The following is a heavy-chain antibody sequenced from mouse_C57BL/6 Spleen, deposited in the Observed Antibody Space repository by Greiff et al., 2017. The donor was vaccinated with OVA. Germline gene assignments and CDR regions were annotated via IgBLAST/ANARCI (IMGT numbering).Heavy chain of an antibody. CDR1: GYSITSGYY. Sequence: EVKLMESGPGLVKPSQSLSLTCSVPGYSITSGYYWNWIRQFPGNKLEWMGYISYDGSNNYNPSLKNRISITRDTSKNQFFLKLNSVTTEDTATYYCARELGRRNFDYWGQGTTLTVSS. CDR3: ARELGRRNFDY. V-gene: IGHV3-6*01. CDR2: ISYDGSN. D-gene: IGHD4-1*01. J-gene: IGHJ2*01.